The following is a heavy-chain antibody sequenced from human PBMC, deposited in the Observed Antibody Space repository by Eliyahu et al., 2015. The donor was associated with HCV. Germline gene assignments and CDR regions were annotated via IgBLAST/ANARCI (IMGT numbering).Heavy chain of an antibody. CDR3: ATTLSTQWDS. Sequence: QMQVVQSGAEVKKPGVSVKISCKASGYSFSDQYIYWVRKAPGQGLEWMGRSNPISGDKTYAQTFQGRVTMTTDTSIDTAYVELRGLTFDDTAIYYCATTLSTQWDSWGQGTLVTVSS. CDR1: GYSFSDQY. V-gene: IGHV1-2*06. J-gene: IGHJ4*02. D-gene: IGHD5/OR15-5a*01. CDR2: SNPISGDK.